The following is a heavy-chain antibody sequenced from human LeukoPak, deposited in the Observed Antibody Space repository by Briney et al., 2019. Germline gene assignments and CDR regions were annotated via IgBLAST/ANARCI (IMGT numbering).Heavy chain of an antibody. Sequence: SVKVSCKASAGTFSSYAISWVRQAPGQGLERMGGIIPIFGTANYAQKFQGRVTITADESTSTAYMELSSLRSEDTAAYYCARDTLPYYYDSSGYSWGQGTLVTVSS. V-gene: IGHV1-69*13. D-gene: IGHD3-22*01. CDR3: ARDTLPYYYDSSGYS. J-gene: IGHJ4*02. CDR1: AGTFSSYA. CDR2: IIPIFGTA.